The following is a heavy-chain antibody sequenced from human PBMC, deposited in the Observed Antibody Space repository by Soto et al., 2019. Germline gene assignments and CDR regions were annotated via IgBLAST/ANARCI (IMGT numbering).Heavy chain of an antibody. CDR3: ARDTGLAPTVWGY. J-gene: IGHJ4*03. V-gene: IGHV4-31*03. CDR2: VYHSGST. Sequence: QVQLQESGPGLVKPSQTLSLTCSVSGDSIRGGGHYWNWIRQFPGKGLEWIAYVYHSGSTHYNTSLRGRLTIAIDTSKNQFSLRLLAVTAADTALYYCARDTGLAPTVWGYWGHGIQVMVSS. D-gene: IGHD7-27*01. CDR1: GDSIRGGGHY.